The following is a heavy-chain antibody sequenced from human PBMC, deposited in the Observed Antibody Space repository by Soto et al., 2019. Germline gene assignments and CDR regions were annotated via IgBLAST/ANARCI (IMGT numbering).Heavy chain of an antibody. D-gene: IGHD5-18*01. CDR3: ARASETAMGVYGLAV. J-gene: IGHJ6*02. V-gene: IGHV1-46*01. Sequence: ASVKVSCKASGYSFTSYYMHCVLQSPLQRPEWMGVIDPRGGTTTYTQKLQGRLRFTRDTSTSTLYMDLSSLRPDDTAVYFCARASETAMGVYGLAVWGQGTSVTVSS. CDR1: GYSFTSYY. CDR2: IDPRGGTT.